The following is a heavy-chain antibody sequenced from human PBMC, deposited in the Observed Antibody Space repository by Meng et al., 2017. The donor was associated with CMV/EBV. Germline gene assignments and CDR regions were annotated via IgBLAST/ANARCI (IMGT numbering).Heavy chain of an antibody. CDR2: IYYSGST. Sequence: QPQVEELGPGLVKPSETLSLTCTVSGGSISSSSYYWGWIRQPPGKGLEWIGSIYYSGSTYYNPSLKSRVTISVDTSKNQFSLKLSSVTAADTAVYYCARDSAVAGVVDYWGQGTLVTRLL. CDR1: GGSISSSSYY. CDR3: ARDSAVAGVVDY. D-gene: IGHD6-19*01. J-gene: IGHJ4*02. V-gene: IGHV4-39*07.